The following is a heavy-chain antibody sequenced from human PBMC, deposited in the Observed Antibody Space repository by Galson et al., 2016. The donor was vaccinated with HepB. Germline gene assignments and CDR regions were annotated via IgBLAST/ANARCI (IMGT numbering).Heavy chain of an antibody. D-gene: IGHD5-24*01. Sequence: SLRLSCAASGFTFSDSAVNWVRQAPGKGLEWVSSISVGGGSTYYADAVKGRFTISRDNSKNTLYLQMNSLRAEDTATYYCAKEMRWLKLGLDYWGQGTRVTVSS. CDR1: GFTFSDSA. CDR2: ISVGGGST. V-gene: IGHV3-23*01. J-gene: IGHJ4*02. CDR3: AKEMRWLKLGLDY.